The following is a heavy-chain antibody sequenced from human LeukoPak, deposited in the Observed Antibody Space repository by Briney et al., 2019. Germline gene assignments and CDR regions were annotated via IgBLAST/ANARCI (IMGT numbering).Heavy chain of an antibody. Sequence: GGSLRLSCAASGFTFSNYGMHWVRQAPGKGLEWVAVIWYDGSHKYYADSVKGRFTISRDNSKNTLYLQMNSLRAEDTAVYYCARAVAVAVSSFFDYWGQGTLVTVSS. CDR1: GFTFSNYG. J-gene: IGHJ4*02. CDR2: IWYDGSHK. V-gene: IGHV3-33*01. D-gene: IGHD6-19*01. CDR3: ARAVAVAVSSFFDY.